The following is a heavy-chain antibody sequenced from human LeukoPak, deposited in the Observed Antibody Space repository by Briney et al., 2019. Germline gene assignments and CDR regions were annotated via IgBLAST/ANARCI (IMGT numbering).Heavy chain of an antibody. CDR1: GFTFSSYA. CDR3: ARLVGARGGYFDY. D-gene: IGHD1-26*01. V-gene: IGHV3-33*08. Sequence: PGRSLRLSCAASGFTFSSYAMHWVRQAPGKGLEWVAVIWYDGSNEYYADSVKGRFTISRDNSKNTLYLQMNSLRADDTAVYYCARLVGARGGYFDYWGQGTLVTVSS. CDR2: IWYDGSNE. J-gene: IGHJ4*02.